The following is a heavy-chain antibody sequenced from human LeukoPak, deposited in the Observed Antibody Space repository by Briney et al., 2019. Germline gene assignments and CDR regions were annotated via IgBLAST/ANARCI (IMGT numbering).Heavy chain of an antibody. J-gene: IGHJ4*02. Sequence: GGSLRLSCAASGFTLSSFTMNWVRQAPGKGLEWVSSISSSSRYIYYGDSVMGRFTISRDNAKNSLYLQMNSLRAEDMAVYYCARATATGTEMDYWGQGTLVTVSS. V-gene: IGHV3-21*01. CDR3: ARATATGTEMDY. D-gene: IGHD6-13*01. CDR2: ISSSSRYI. CDR1: GFTLSSFT.